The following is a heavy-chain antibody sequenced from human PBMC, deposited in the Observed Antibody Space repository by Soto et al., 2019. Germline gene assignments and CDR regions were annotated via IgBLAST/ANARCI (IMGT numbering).Heavy chain of an antibody. CDR1: GGSISSGDYY. D-gene: IGHD3-3*01. CDR2: IYYSGST. CDR3: ARWWSGSRQGFDP. V-gene: IGHV4-31*03. J-gene: IGHJ5*02. Sequence: QVQLQESGPGLVKPSQTLSLTCTVSGGSISSGDYYWSWLRQHPGRGLEWIGYIYYSGSTYYNPPLKSRVTISVDTSKNQFSLKLSSVTAADTAVYYCARWWSGSRQGFDPWGQGTLVTVSS.